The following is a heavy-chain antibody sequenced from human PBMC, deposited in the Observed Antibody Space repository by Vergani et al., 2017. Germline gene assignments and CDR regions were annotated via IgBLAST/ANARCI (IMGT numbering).Heavy chain of an antibody. CDR2: ISYDGSNK. V-gene: IGHV3-30*18. Sequence: QVQLVESGGGVVQPGRSLRLSCAASGFTFSSYGMHWVRQAPGKGLEWVAVISYDGSNKYYADSVKGRFTISRDNSKNTLYLQMNSLRAEDTAVYYRAKDVESGGSTLDDYWGQGTLVTVSS. D-gene: IGHD2-15*01. CDR1: GFTFSSYG. CDR3: AKDVESGGSTLDDY. J-gene: IGHJ4*02.